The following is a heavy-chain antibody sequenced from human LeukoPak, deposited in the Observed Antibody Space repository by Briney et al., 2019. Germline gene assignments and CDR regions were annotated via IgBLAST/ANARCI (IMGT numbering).Heavy chain of an antibody. CDR3: ARHPRAAASGYYFDY. CDR2: IYVGDSDT. J-gene: IGHJ4*02. D-gene: IGHD2-2*01. Sequence: GESLKISCKGSGYSFTSYWIGWGRQMPGKGLEWMGIIYVGDSDTRYSPSFQGQVTISADKSISTAYLQWSSLKASDTAMYYCARHPRAAASGYYFDYWGQGALVTVSS. V-gene: IGHV5-51*01. CDR1: GYSFTSYW.